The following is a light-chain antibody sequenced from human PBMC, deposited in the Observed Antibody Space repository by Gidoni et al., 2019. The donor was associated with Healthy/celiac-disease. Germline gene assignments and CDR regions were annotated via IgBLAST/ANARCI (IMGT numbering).Light chain of an antibody. CDR3: QQSYSTPWT. CDR2: AAS. Sequence: DIQMTQSPSSLSASVGDRVTITCRASQSISSYLNWYQQKPGKAPKLLIYAASSLQSGVPSRFSGSGSGTDFTLTISILQPEDFATYYCQQSYSTPWTFXXXTKVEIK. J-gene: IGKJ1*01. V-gene: IGKV1-39*01. CDR1: QSISSY.